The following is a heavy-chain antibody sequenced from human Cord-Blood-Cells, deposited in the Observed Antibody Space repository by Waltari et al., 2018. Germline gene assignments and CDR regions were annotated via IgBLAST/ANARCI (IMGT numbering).Heavy chain of an antibody. V-gene: IGHV4-34*01. D-gene: IGHD2-15*01. CDR1: GGSFSGYY. CDR3: ARGAYCSGGSCYWIDY. J-gene: IGHJ4*02. CDR2: SNHSGST. Sequence: QVQLQQWGAGLLKPSATLSLTCAVYGGSFSGYYWSWILQPPGKGREWIGESNHSGSTDYIPSLKRRVTISVDTSKNQFSLKLSSVTAADTAVYYCARGAYCSGGSCYWIDYWGQGTLVTVSS.